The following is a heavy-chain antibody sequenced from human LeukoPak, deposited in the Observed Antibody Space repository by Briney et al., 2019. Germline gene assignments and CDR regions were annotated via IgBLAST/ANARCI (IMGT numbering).Heavy chain of an antibody. V-gene: IGHV1-46*01. CDR2: ISPSGGST. D-gene: IGHD4-23*01. J-gene: IGHJ3*02. CDR1: GYTFTSNY. Sequence: ASVKVSCKAFGYTFTSNYMHWVRQAPGQGPEWMGVISPSGGSTTYAQKFQGRVTLTRDMSTSTDYLELSSLRSEDTAVYYCARGGNDVGDAFDIWGQGTMVTVSS. CDR3: ARGGNDVGDAFDI.